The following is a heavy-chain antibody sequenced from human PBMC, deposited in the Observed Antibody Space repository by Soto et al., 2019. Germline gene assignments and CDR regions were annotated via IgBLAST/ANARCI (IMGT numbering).Heavy chain of an antibody. J-gene: IGHJ4*02. D-gene: IGHD3-9*01. Sequence: ASVKVSCKASGYTFTSYGISWVRQAPGQGLEWMGWISAYNGNTNYAQKLQGRVTMTTDTSTSTAYMELRGLRSDDTAVYYCARDRNYDILTGLDYWGQGTLVTVSS. CDR3: ARDRNYDILTGLDY. CDR2: ISAYNGNT. CDR1: GYTFTSYG. V-gene: IGHV1-18*01.